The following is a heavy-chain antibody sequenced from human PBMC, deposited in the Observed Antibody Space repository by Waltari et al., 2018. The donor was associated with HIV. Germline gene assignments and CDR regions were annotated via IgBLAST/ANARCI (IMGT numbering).Heavy chain of an antibody. CDR1: GFSFTRYG. CDR3: VRDLSPMGKSGWYDS. CDR2: IHTDTGNT. D-gene: IGHD6-19*01. Sequence: QVRLVQSGAEVKKPGASVKVSCKASGFSFTRYGFSGVRQAPGQGLEWMGWIHTDTGNTDSEGNFQGRVTMTRDTFTNTIYMELRTLKSDDSAIYFCVRDLSPMGKSGWYDSWGQGTVVTVSS. V-gene: IGHV1-18*04. J-gene: IGHJ1*01.